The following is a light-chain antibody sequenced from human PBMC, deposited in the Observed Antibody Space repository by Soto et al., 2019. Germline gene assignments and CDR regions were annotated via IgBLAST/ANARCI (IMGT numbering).Light chain of an antibody. J-gene: IGKJ1*01. CDR1: QSLLQSNGYNY. CDR2: FGS. CDR3: MQSKQSPPT. V-gene: IGKV2-28*01. Sequence: DLVMTQSPLSLPVTPGEPASISCSSSQSLLQSNGYNYLDWYLQKPGQSPQLLIYFGSYRASGVPDRFSGSGSGTDFTLKIRRVEAEDVGVYYCMQSKQSPPTFGHGTKVQI.